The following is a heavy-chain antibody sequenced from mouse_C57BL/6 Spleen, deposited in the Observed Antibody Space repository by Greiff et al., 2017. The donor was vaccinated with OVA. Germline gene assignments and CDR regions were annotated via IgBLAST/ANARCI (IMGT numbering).Heavy chain of an antibody. V-gene: IGHV5-17*01. CDR3: ARKVANYAMDD. Sequence: EVQVVESGGGLVKPGGSLKLSCAASGFTFSDYGMHWVRQAPEKGLEWVAYISSGSSTIYYADTVKGRFTISRDNAKNTLFLQMTSLRSEDTAMYYCARKVANYAMDDWGQGTSVTVSS. CDR2: ISSGSSTI. J-gene: IGHJ4*01. D-gene: IGHD1-1*01. CDR1: GFTFSDYG.